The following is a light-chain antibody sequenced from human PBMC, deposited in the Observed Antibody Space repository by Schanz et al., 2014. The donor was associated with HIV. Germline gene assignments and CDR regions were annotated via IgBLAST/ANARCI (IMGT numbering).Light chain of an antibody. J-gene: IGKJ2*01. V-gene: IGKV3-20*01. CDR3: QQYSSSPPRYT. CDR2: GAS. Sequence: EIVLTQSPGTLSLSPGERATLSCRVSQSVSSNYLAWYQQKPGQAPRLLIYGASTRATGIPDRFSGSGSGTDFTLTISRLEPEDFAVYYCQQYSSSPPRYTFGQGTKLEIK. CDR1: QSVSSNY.